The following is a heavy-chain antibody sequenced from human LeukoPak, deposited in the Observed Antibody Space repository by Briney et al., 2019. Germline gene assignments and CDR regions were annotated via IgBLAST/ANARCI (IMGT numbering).Heavy chain of an antibody. Sequence: GGSLRLSCAASGFTFSSYSMNWVRQAPGKGLEWVSYISSSSSTIYYADSVKGRFTSSRDNAKNSLYLQMNSLRAENTAGYYFPRDIATDACAIWGEGTMVTVSS. V-gene: IGHV3-48*01. CDR2: ISSSSSTI. J-gene: IGHJ3*02. CDR1: GFTFSSYS. CDR3: PRDIATDACAI. D-gene: IGHD6-13*01.